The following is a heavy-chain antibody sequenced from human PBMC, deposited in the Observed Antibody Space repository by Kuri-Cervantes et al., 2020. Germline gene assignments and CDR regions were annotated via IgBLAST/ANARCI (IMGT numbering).Heavy chain of an antibody. D-gene: IGHD4-23*01. V-gene: IGHV3-30*03. CDR3: ARDYGSNFFDY. CDR2: ISYDESNK. CDR1: GFTFSSYG. Sequence: GESLKISCAASGFTFSSYGMNWVRQAPGKGLEWVAVISYDESNKYYTDSVKGRFTISRDNSKNTLYLQVNSLRAEDTAVYYCARDYGSNFFDYWGQGTLVTVSS. J-gene: IGHJ4*02.